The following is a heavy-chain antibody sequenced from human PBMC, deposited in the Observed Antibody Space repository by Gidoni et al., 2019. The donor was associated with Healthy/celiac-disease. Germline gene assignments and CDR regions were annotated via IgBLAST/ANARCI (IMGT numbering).Heavy chain of an antibody. Sequence: QVQLVQSGAEVKKPGSSVRVSCRASGGTFSSSAISCVRQAPGQGLEWMGRISPIRGIEKDAQKFQGRVTITADKYTRTAYMERSRLRSEDTAMYYCARDGNMVRGVIGKDGMDVWGQGTTVTVSS. D-gene: IGHD3-10*01. CDR3: ARDGNMVRGVIGKDGMDV. V-gene: IGHV1-69*04. CDR2: ISPIRGIE. J-gene: IGHJ6*02. CDR1: GGTFSSSA.